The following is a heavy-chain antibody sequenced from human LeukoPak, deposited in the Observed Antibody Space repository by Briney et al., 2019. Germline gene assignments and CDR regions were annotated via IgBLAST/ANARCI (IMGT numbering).Heavy chain of an antibody. D-gene: IGHD4-17*01. CDR2: INPNSGGT. V-gene: IGHV1-2*02. CDR1: GDTFIAYY. CDR3: ARDDYGDYDLDY. J-gene: IGHJ4*02. Sequence: ASVKVSCKASGDTFIAYYMHWVRQAPGQGLEWMGWINPNSGGTNYAQKFQGRVTMTRDTSISTAYMELSRLRSDDTAVYYCARDDYGDYDLDYWGQGTLVTVSS.